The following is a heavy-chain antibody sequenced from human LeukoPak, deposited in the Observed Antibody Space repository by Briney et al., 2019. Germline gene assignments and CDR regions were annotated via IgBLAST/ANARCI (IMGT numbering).Heavy chain of an antibody. J-gene: IGHJ4*02. V-gene: IGHV3-15*01. D-gene: IGHD3-10*01. CDR1: GFTFTNAW. CDR3: SKLWFGEYD. CDR2: IKSKTDGGTT. Sequence: KPGGSLRLSCAASGFTFTNAWMSWVRQAPGKGLEWVGRIKSKTDGGTTDYAAPVKGRFTISRDDSKNTLYLQLNSLKTEDTAAYYCSKLWFGEYDWGQGTLVTVSS.